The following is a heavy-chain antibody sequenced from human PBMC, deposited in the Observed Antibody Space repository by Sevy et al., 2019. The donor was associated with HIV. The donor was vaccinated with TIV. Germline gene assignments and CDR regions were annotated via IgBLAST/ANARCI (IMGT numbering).Heavy chain of an antibody. Sequence: GSLRLSCAASGFAFHEYSMSWIRQAPGKGLEWVATLSFGCGKINYADSVKGRFTISRDNSKNSFYLQMDNLRVEDTALYYCAREGCSRPHDYWGQRTRVTVSS. D-gene: IGHD2-8*01. J-gene: IGHJ4*02. CDR2: LSFGCGKI. CDR3: AREGCSRPHDY. V-gene: IGHV3-23*01. CDR1: GFAFHEYS.